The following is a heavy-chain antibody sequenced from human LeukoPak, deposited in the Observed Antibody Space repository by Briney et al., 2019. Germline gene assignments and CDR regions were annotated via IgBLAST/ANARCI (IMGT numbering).Heavy chain of an antibody. CDR3: ALIYDSRGFQDN. Sequence: PSDTLSLICTVSGASISSGTSYWGWIRQPPGKGLEWIASTSYSGSTWYNPSLRRRVTISGDRPRNQFSLKVDSVTAADTAVYYCALIYDSRGFQDNWGQGTQVTVSS. J-gene: IGHJ4*02. CDR2: TSYSGST. CDR1: GASISSGTSY. D-gene: IGHD3-22*01. V-gene: IGHV4-39*01.